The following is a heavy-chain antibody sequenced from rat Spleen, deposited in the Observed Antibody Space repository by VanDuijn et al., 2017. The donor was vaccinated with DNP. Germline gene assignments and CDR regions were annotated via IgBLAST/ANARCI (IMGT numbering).Heavy chain of an antibody. V-gene: IGHV5-31*01. Sequence: EVQLVESGGDLVQPGRSLKLSCVASGFTFNNYWMTWIRQVPGKGLEWVASITSSGGSTYYPDSVKGRFTISRDNAKNTLYLQMNSLRSEDTATYYCARDLKYRYNWHGYAMDAWGQGTSVTVSS. D-gene: IGHD1-5*01. CDR1: GFTFNNYW. CDR3: ARDLKYRYNWHGYAMDA. CDR2: ITSSGGST. J-gene: IGHJ4*01.